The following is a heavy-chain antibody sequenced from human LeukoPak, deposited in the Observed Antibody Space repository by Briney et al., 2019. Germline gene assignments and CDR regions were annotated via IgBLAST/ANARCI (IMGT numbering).Heavy chain of an antibody. D-gene: IGHD4-17*01. Sequence: PSETLSLTCTVSGGSISSYYWSWIRQPPGKGLEWIGYIYYSGSTNYNPSLKSRVTISVDTSKNQFSLKLSSVTAADTAVYYCARDYGDYVDYYYGMDVWGQGTTVTVSS. CDR2: IYYSGST. CDR1: GGSISSYY. V-gene: IGHV4-59*01. J-gene: IGHJ6*02. CDR3: ARDYGDYVDYYYGMDV.